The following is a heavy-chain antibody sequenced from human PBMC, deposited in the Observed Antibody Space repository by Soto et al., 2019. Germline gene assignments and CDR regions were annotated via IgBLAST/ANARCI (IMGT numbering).Heavy chain of an antibody. D-gene: IGHD3-22*01. CDR3: ARFYDSSGYSHD. V-gene: IGHV1-69*13. Sequence: ASVKVSCKASGGTFSSYAISWVRQAPGQGLEWMGGIIPIFGTANYAQKFQGRVTITADESTSTAYMELSSLRSEDTAVYYCARFYDSSGYSHDWGQGTLVTVSS. CDR1: GGTFSSYA. CDR2: IIPIFGTA. J-gene: IGHJ4*02.